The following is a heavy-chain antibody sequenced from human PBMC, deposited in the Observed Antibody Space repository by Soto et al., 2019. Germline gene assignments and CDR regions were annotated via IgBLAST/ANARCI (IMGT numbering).Heavy chain of an antibody. Sequence: QVQLQQSGPGLVRPSETLSLSCSVSGASVSSYYWSWVRQPPGKGLEWIGYIYYIGAYNYNPSLKSRVTISVDTSKNQFALKLTSVTAAYTAVSYCARTPETRDWLDPWGQGTLVTVSS. D-gene: IGHD1-7*01. CDR1: GASVSSYY. V-gene: IGHV4-59*02. CDR3: ARTPETRDWLDP. J-gene: IGHJ5*02. CDR2: IYYIGAY.